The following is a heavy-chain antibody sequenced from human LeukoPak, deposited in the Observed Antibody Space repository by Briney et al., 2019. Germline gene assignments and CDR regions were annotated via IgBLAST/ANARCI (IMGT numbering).Heavy chain of an antibody. CDR3: TRDLMDYDVSTGLHHYYMDV. D-gene: IGHD3-9*01. CDR2: IKQDGSEK. V-gene: IGHV3-7*01. CDR1: GFTFSDYW. J-gene: IGHJ6*02. Sequence: GGSLRLSCAGSGFTFSDYWMHWVRQAPGKGLEWVANIKQDGSEKFYADSVRGRFTISRDNAKNTLYLQMNTLKVEDTAVYYCTRDLMDYDVSTGLHHYYMDVWGQGTTVTVSS.